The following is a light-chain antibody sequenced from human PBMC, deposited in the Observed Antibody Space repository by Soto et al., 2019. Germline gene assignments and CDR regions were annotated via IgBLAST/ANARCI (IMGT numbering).Light chain of an antibody. J-gene: IGKJ1*01. CDR2: GAS. CDR3: QQYGSSPPT. Sequence: ELVVTQSPATLSVSPGERATLSCRASQSVSSNYLAWYQQKPGQAPRLLIYGASSRATGTPDRFSGSGSGTDFTLTINRLEPEDFALYYCQQYGSSPPTFGQGTKVDI. V-gene: IGKV3-20*01. CDR1: QSVSSNY.